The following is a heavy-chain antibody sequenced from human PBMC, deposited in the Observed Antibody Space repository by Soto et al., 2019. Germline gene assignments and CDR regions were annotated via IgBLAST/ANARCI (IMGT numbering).Heavy chain of an antibody. CDR2: ISSSSRTI. D-gene: IGHD7-27*01. J-gene: IGHJ4*02. CDR1: GFTFSSYS. Sequence: EVQLVESGGGLIQRGGSLRVSCIASGFTFSSYSMNWVRHAPGKGLDRVSYISSSSRTIYYADSVKGRFTISRDNAKNSLYLQMNSLRDEDTAVYYCASDNWGSLVWGQGTLVTVSS. V-gene: IGHV3-48*02. CDR3: ASDNWGSLV.